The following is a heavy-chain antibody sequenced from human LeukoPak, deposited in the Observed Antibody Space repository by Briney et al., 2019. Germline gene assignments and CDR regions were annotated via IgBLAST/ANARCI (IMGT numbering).Heavy chain of an antibody. J-gene: IGHJ5*02. D-gene: IGHD3-10*01. CDR3: AKYGSGSYTNWFDP. CDR2: IYYSGST. V-gene: IGHV4-30-4*01. Sequence: PSQTLSLTCTVSGGSISSGDYYWSWLRQPPGKGLEWIGYIYYSGSTYYNPSLKTRVTISVDTSKNQFSLKLSSVTAADTAVYYCAKYGSGSYTNWFDPWGQGTLVTVSS. CDR1: GGSISSGDYY.